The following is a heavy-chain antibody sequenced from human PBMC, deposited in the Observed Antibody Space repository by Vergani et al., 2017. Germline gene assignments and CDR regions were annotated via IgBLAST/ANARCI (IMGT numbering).Heavy chain of an antibody. CDR3: AKDRYYDFWSGYKDWFDP. Sequence: EVRLLESGGGLVQPGGSLRLSCAASGFTFNIYAMSWVRQAPGKGLEWVSAISGSGGSTYYADSVKGRFTISRDNSKNTLYLQMNSLRAEDTAVYYCAKDRYYDFWSGYKDWFDPWGQGTLVTVSS. CDR1: GFTFNIYA. V-gene: IGHV3-23*01. CDR2: ISGSGGST. J-gene: IGHJ5*02. D-gene: IGHD3-3*01.